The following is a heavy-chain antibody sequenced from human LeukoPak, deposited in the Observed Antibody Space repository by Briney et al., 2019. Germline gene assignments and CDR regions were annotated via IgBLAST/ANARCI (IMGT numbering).Heavy chain of an antibody. CDR3: ARDTGALADSSGYYVWFDP. D-gene: IGHD3-22*01. V-gene: IGHV1-3*01. J-gene: IGHJ5*02. Sequence: GASVKVSCKASGYTFTNHAMHWVRQAPGQGLEWMGWIDAAIGNTKYSQKFQGRVTITRDTSASTAYMELSSLRSEDTAVYYCARDTGALADSSGYYVWFDPWGQGTLVTVSS. CDR2: IDAAIGNT. CDR1: GYTFTNHA.